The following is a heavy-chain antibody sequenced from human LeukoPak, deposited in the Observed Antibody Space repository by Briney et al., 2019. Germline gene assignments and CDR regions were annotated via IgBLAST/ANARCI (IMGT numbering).Heavy chain of an antibody. Sequence: PGESLKSSCKGSGYSFTSYWIGWVRQMPGKGLKWMGIIYPGDSDTRYNPSFQGQVTISADKSISSAYLQWSSLKASDTAMYYCARRVVGATSENWFDPWGQGTLVTVSS. D-gene: IGHD1-26*01. V-gene: IGHV5-51*01. J-gene: IGHJ5*02. CDR1: GYSFTSYW. CDR2: IYPGDSDT. CDR3: ARRVVGATSENWFDP.